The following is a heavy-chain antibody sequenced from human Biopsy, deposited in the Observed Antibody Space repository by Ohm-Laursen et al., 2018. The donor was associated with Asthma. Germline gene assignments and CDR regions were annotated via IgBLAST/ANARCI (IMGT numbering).Heavy chain of an antibody. CDR1: GGSISVSNW. CDR2: IYHLGNA. D-gene: IGHD3-22*01. V-gene: IGHV4-4*01. CDR3: ARRWRSYDSSNYYLDQ. Sequence: PGTLSLTCDVSGGSISVSNWWSWVRQPPGRGLERIGQIYHLGNANYNPSLKSRVTMSVDKSKNQFSLKLTSVTAADTAVYFCARRWRSYDSSNYYLDQWGQGTLVTVSS. J-gene: IGHJ4*02.